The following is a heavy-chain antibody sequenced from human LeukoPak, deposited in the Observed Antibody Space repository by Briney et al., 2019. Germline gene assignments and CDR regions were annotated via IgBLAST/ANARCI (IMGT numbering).Heavy chain of an antibody. CDR3: AKDLASGWTYYYYGMDV. CDR2: ITSGITT. Sequence: GGSLRLSCAASGFAFSSYAMTWVRQAPGKGLEWVPVITSGITTFYADSVRGRFTISRDNSKNTLYLQMNSLRAEDTAVYYCAKDLASGWTYYYYGMDVWGRGTTVTVSS. V-gene: IGHV3-23*01. J-gene: IGHJ6*02. CDR1: GFAFSSYA. D-gene: IGHD6-19*01.